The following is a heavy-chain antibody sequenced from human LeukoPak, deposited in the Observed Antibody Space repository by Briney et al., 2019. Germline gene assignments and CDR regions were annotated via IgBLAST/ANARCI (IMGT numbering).Heavy chain of an antibody. Sequence: SETLSLTCTVSGGSISSGNYYWGWIRQPPGKGLQWIGNIHYSGSAYYNPSLKTRATISVEASQNHFSLKLSSVSVADTAVYYCARRKEGSSECDYWGQGTLVTVSS. CDR1: GGSISSGNYY. CDR3: ARRKEGSSECDY. D-gene: IGHD1-14*01. V-gene: IGHV4-39*01. CDR2: IHYSGSA. J-gene: IGHJ4*02.